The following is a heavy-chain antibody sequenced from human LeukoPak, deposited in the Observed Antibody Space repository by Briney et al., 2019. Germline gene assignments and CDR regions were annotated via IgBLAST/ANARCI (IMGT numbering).Heavy chain of an antibody. CDR1: GYTFTSFY. Sequence: ASVKVSCKASGYTFTSFYMQWVRQAPGQGLEWMGIINPSGGSTNYAQKFQGRVSMTRDTSTSTVYMELSSLRSEDTAVYYCARTLGSSSSWDGYFDYWGQGTLVTVSS. J-gene: IGHJ4*02. V-gene: IGHV1-46*01. CDR3: ARTLGSSSSWDGYFDY. D-gene: IGHD6-13*01. CDR2: INPSGGST.